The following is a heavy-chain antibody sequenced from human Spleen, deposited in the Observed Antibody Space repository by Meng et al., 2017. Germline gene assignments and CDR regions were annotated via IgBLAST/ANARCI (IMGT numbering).Heavy chain of an antibody. CDR2: IKSKTDGETP. J-gene: IGHJ5*02. CDR3: TTDLPFTEGGVITT. D-gene: IGHD3-16*02. CDR1: GFTFSNAW. V-gene: IGHV3-15*01. Sequence: GESLKISCAASGFTFSNAWMSWVRQAPGRGLEWVARIKSKTDGETPDFAAPVKGRFTISRDDAKNTLYLQMNSLKTEDTAVYYCTTDLPFTEGGVITTWGQGTLVTVSS.